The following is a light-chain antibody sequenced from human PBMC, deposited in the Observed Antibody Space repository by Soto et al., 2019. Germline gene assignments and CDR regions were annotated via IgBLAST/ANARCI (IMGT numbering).Light chain of an antibody. V-gene: IGKV3-15*01. CDR1: QSVSSK. CDR2: GAS. J-gene: IGKJ2*01. CDR3: QQYHDWPPRT. Sequence: EIVMTQSPATLSVSPGERATLSCRASQSVSSKLAWYQQKSGQAPRLLIHGASTRATGIPARFSGSGSGTEFSLTISSLQSEDFAVYYCQQYHDWPPRTFGQGTKLEIK.